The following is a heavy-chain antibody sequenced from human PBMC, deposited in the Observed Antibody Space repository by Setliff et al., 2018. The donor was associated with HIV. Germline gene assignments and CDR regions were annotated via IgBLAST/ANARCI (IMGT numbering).Heavy chain of an antibody. CDR1: RYTFSNYD. Sequence: SVKVSCKASRYTFSNYDVNWLRQAPGQGLEWMGAIVPILGIANSAQKFQDRVTITADENTGTAYMELSSLRSDDTAVYYCARDPGYKSTWYGVFDIWGQGTMVTVSS. CDR3: ARDPGYKSTWYGVFDI. D-gene: IGHD6-13*01. V-gene: IGHV1-69*10. CDR2: IVPILGIA. J-gene: IGHJ3*02.